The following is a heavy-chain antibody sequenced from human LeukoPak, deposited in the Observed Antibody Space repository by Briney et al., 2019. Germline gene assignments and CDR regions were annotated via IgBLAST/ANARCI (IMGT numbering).Heavy chain of an antibody. J-gene: IGHJ5*02. CDR3: ARGSGVQRCDGGSCYSSWFDP. CDR2: ISYDGSNT. V-gene: IGHV3-30-3*01. D-gene: IGHD2-15*01. Sequence: PGGSLRLSCAASGFTFSSYAMHWVRQAPGKGLEWVAVISYDGSNTYYADSVKGRFTISRDNSKNTLYLQMNSLRAEDTAVYYCARGSGVQRCDGGSCYSSWFDPWGQKTLVTVSS. CDR1: GFTFSSYA.